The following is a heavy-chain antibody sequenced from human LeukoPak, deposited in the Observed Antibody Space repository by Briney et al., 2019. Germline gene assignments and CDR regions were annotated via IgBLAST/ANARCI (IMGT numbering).Heavy chain of an antibody. CDR2: IYHSGST. V-gene: IGHV4-30-2*01. CDR3: ARAGPLSYYDSSGYYYVDAFDI. D-gene: IGHD3-22*01. Sequence: PSETLSLTCTVSGGSISSGGYYWSWIRQPPGKGLEWIGYIYHSGSTYYNPSLKSRVTISVDRSKNQFSLKLSSVTAADTAVYYCARAGPLSYYDSSGYYYVDAFDIWGQGTMVTVSS. J-gene: IGHJ3*02. CDR1: GGSISSGGYY.